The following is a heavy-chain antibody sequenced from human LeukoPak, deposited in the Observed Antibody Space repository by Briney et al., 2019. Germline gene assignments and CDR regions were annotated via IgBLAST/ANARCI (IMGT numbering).Heavy chain of an antibody. CDR3: AKARKRGEYRGYECRYFDY. J-gene: IGHJ4*02. V-gene: IGHV3-23*01. D-gene: IGHD5-12*01. CDR1: GFTFSSYA. CDR2: ISGSGGST. Sequence: GGSLRLSCAASGFTFSSYAMSWVRQAPGKGLEWVSAISGSGGSTYYADSVKGRFTISRDNSKNTLYLQMNSLRAEDTAVYYCAKARKRGEYRGYECRYFDYWGQGTLVTVSS.